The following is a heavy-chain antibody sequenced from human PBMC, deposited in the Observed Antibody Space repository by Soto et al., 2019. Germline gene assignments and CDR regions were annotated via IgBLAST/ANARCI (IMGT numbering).Heavy chain of an antibody. CDR1: GFTFSSYA. D-gene: IGHD3-16*02. J-gene: IGHJ4*02. Sequence: GGSLILSCAASGFTFSSYAMSWARQAPGKGLEWVSAISGSGGSTYYADSVKGRFTISRDNSKNTLFLQMNSLRAEDTAVYYCARVFRMITFGGVIDQFDLWGQGNLVTVYS. CDR2: ISGSGGST. CDR3: ARVFRMITFGGVIDQFDL. V-gene: IGHV3-23*01.